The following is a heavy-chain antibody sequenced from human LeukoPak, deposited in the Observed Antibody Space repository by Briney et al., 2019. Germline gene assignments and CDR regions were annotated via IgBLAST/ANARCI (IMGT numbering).Heavy chain of an antibody. Sequence: PGGSLRLSCAASGFTFSSYAMSWVRQAPGKGLEWVSAISGSGGSTYYADSVKGRFTISRDNSKNTLYLEMNSLRAEDTAVFYCAKVGAGYGFWSSSRRYPPPNYYMDVWGKGTTVTVSS. D-gene: IGHD3-3*01. J-gene: IGHJ6*03. CDR2: ISGSGGST. CDR3: AKVGAGYGFWSSSRRYPPPNYYMDV. CDR1: GFTFSSYA. V-gene: IGHV3-23*01.